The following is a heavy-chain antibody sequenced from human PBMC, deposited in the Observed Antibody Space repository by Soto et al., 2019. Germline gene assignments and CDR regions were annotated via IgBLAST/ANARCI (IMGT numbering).Heavy chain of an antibody. V-gene: IGHV4-31*03. Sequence: SETLSLTCTVSGGSISSGGNYWTWIRQHPGKGLEWIGYIYFSGSTYYNPSLKSRVTMSLDTSKNQFSLKLSSVTAADTAVYYCARDLNYYGMDVWGQGTTVTVSS. CDR1: GGSISSGGNY. CDR3: ARDLNYYGMDV. J-gene: IGHJ6*02. CDR2: IYFSGST.